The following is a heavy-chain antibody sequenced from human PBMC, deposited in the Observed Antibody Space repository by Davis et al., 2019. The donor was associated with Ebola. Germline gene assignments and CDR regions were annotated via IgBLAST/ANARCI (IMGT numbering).Heavy chain of an antibody. Sequence: AASVTVSCKASGYTFTSYYMHWVRQAPGQGLEWMGIINPSGGSTSYAQKFQGRVTMTRDTSTSTVYMELSSLRSEDTAVYYCARDLRIFGVVGIYYYYGMDVWGQGTTVTVSS. CDR3: ARDLRIFGVVGIYYYYGMDV. J-gene: IGHJ6*02. CDR2: INPSGGST. V-gene: IGHV1-46*01. CDR1: GYTFTSYY. D-gene: IGHD3-3*01.